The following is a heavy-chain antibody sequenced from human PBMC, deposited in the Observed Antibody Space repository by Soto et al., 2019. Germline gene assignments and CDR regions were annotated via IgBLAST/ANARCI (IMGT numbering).Heavy chain of an antibody. V-gene: IGHV3-33*01. CDR3: ARGAGYSNYGGAYGMDV. CDR1: GFTFSSYG. CDR2: IWYDGSNK. Sequence: PGGSLRLSCAASGFTFSSYGMHWVRQAPGKGLEWVAVIWYDGSNKYYADSVKGRFTISRDNSKNTLYLQMNSLRAEDTAVYYCARGAGYSNYGGAYGMDVWGQGTTVTVSS. J-gene: IGHJ6*02. D-gene: IGHD4-4*01.